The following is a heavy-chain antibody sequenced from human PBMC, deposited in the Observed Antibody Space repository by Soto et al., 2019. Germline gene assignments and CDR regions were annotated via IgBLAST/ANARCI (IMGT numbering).Heavy chain of an antibody. V-gene: IGHV4-34*01. CDR2: INHSGRT. D-gene: IGHD4-17*01. CDR3: ARGSDYGDYQFDY. Sequence: QVQLQQSGAGLLKPSETLSLTCAVYGGSFSGYYWSWIRQPPGKGLERNGQINHSGRTNYTPSLKSGVTISVDTSKHQFSLKLSSVTAADTAVYYCARGSDYGDYQFDYWGQGTLVTVSS. CDR1: GGSFSGYY. J-gene: IGHJ4*02.